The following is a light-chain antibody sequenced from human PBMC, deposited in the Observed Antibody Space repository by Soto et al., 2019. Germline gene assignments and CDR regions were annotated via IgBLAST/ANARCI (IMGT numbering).Light chain of an antibody. CDR1: RSISTY. Sequence: VCPEGQASMSLSPAERDTLSCRASRSISTYLAWYQQKPGQAPRLLIYEALNRATGIPARFSGSGSGTDFTLTISSLEPEDFAVYYCQQRNNWPLTFGGGTKVDIK. J-gene: IGKJ4*02. CDR2: EAL. CDR3: QQRNNWPLT. V-gene: IGKV3-11*01.